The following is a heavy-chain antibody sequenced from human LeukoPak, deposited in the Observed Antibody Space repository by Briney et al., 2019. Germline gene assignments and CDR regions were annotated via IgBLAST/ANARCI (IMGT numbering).Heavy chain of an antibody. Sequence: ASVKVSCKASGYTFTGYYMHWVRQAPGQGLEWMGWINPDSGGTKYAQKFQGRVTTSRDTSSSTVYMELSRLTFDDTAVYYCAREGKYSSSLDYWGQGTLVTVSS. CDR1: GYTFTGYY. D-gene: IGHD6-13*01. CDR2: INPDSGGT. V-gene: IGHV1-2*02. J-gene: IGHJ4*02. CDR3: AREGKYSSSLDY.